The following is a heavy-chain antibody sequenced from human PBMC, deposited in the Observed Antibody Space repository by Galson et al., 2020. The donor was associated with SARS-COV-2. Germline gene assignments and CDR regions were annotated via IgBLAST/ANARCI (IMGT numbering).Heavy chain of an antibody. V-gene: IGHV3-15*05. J-gene: IGHJ4*02. D-gene: IGHD2-2*01. Sequence: GESLKISCAASGFTFTNAWMSWVRQAPGTGLEWVGRIKSRTDGGRADHAAAVKGRFTVSRDELTNTLFLQMNSLKTEDTAVYYCTSMTTLVVGDSADYWGQGTLVTVSS. CDR3: TSMTTLVVGDSADY. CDR2: IKSRTDGGRA. CDR1: GFTFTNAW.